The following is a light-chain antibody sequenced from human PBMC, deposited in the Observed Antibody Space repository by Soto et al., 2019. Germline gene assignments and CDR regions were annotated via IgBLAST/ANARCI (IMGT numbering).Light chain of an antibody. CDR2: EVS. CDR1: SSDVGSYNH. CDR3: YSFTTSDTYV. Sequence: QSMLTKPSSVSGSPGQSVTISCRGTSSDVGSYNHVSWYQQAPGTAPKLMIYEVSNRPSGVPDRFSGSKSSNTASLTISELQPEDEADYYCYSFTTSDTYVFGTVTKVTVL. J-gene: IGLJ1*01. V-gene: IGLV2-18*02.